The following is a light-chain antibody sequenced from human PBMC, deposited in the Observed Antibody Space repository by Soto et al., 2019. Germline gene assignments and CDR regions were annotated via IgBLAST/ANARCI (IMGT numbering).Light chain of an antibody. J-gene: IGKJ1*01. CDR3: QQYNNWPPWT. CDR1: HSISSE. V-gene: IGKV3-15*01. CDR2: GAS. Sequence: EIFMTQSPATLSVSRCEIATLSCRASHSISSELAWYQQKPGQAPRLLIYGASTRATGIPARFSGSGSGTEFTLTISSLQSEDFAVYYCQQYNNWPPWTFGQGTKVDI.